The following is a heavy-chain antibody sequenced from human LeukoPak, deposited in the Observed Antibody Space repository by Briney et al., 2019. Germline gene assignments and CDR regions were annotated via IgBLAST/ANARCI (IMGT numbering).Heavy chain of an antibody. CDR2: IWYDGSNK. CDR1: GFIFNNNA. CDR3: ARVRKVVPAANLLVTYYYYGMDV. V-gene: IGHV3-33*08. D-gene: IGHD2-2*01. Sequence: GGSLRLSCAASGFIFNNNAIHWVRQAPGKGLEWGAVIWYDGSNKYYADSVKGRFTISRDNSKNTLYLPMNSLRAEDTAVYYCARVRKVVPAANLLVTYYYYGMDVWGQGATVTVSS. J-gene: IGHJ6*02.